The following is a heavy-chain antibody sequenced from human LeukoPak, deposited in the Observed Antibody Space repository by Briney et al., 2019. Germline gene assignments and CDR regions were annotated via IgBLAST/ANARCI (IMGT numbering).Heavy chain of an antibody. CDR2: ISAYNGNT. CDR1: GYTFTSYG. CDR3: ARVRGCTNGVCFRNWSDP. J-gene: IGHJ5*02. D-gene: IGHD2-8*01. V-gene: IGHV1-18*01. Sequence: ASVKVSCKASGYTFTSYGISWVRQAPGQGLEWMGWISAYNGNTNYAQKLQGRVTMTTDTSTSTAYMELRSLRSDDTAVYYCARVRGCTNGVCFRNWSDPWGQGTLVTVSS.